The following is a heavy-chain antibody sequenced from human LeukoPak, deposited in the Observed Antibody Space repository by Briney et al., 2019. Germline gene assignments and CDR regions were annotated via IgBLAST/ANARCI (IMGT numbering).Heavy chain of an antibody. Sequence: GGSLRLSCAASGFRFSDYSMTWVRQAPGKGLEWVSYISSSNNIYYADSVKGRFTISRDNAKNSLWLQMNSLRAEDTAVYHCGRGNGDYGGVDYWGQGTLVTVSS. CDR2: ISSSNNI. CDR1: GFRFSDYS. CDR3: GRGNGDYGGVDY. D-gene: IGHD4-17*01. V-gene: IGHV3-48*01. J-gene: IGHJ4*02.